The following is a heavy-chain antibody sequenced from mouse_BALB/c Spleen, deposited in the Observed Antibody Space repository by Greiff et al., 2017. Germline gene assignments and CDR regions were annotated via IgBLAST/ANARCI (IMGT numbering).Heavy chain of an antibody. J-gene: IGHJ4*01. CDR3: ARDGYGDAMDY. CDR2: ISSGGST. CDR1: GFTFSSYA. V-gene: IGHV5-6-5*01. D-gene: IGHD2-2*01. Sequence: EVKLMESGGGLVKPGGSLKLSCAASGFTFSSYAMSWVRQTPEKRLEWVASISSGGSTYYPDSVKGRFTISRDNARNILYLQMSSLRSEDTAMYYCARDGYGDAMDYWGQGTSVTVSS.